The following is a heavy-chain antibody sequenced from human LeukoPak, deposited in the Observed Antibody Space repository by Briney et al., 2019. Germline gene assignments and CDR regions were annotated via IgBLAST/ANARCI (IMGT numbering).Heavy chain of an antibody. CDR2: IQYDGSNK. D-gene: IGHD1-26*01. CDR3: AKDLIKVGPSRFRNYYYYMDV. J-gene: IGHJ6*03. Sequence: GGSLRLSCAASGFSFSSYGMQWVRQAPGKGLERVAFIQYDGSNKYYAESVKGRFTISRDNSKNTLYLQMNSLRAEDTAVYYCAKDLIKVGPSRFRNYYYYMDVWGKGTTVTVSS. V-gene: IGHV3-30*02. CDR1: GFSFSSYG.